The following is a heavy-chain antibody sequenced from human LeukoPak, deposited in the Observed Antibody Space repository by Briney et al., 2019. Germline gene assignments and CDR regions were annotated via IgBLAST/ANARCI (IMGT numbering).Heavy chain of an antibody. J-gene: IGHJ4*01. CDR3: VRDGVSGSYSFDY. D-gene: IGHD1-26*01. V-gene: IGHV3-48*03. CDR2: ISKSGSAI. Sequence: PGGSLRLSCAASGFSVSSYDMNWVRQAPGKGLEWVSYISKSGSAIKYADSVEGRFTTSRDNAKNSLILQMNSLRAEDTAVYYCVRDGVSGSYSFDYWGHGSLVTVSS. CDR1: GFSVSSYD.